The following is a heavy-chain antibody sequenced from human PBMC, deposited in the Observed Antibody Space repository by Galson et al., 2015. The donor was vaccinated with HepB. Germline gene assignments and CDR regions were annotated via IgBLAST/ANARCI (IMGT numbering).Heavy chain of an antibody. V-gene: IGHV5-10-1*01. CDR2: IDPSDSYT. CDR3: ARHVQNGYNYLPGDY. Sequence: QSGAEVKKPGESLRISCKGSGYSFINHWISWVRQMPGKGLEWMGRIDPSDSYTNYSPSFQGHVTFSADKSITTAYLQWSSLKVSDTAMYYCARHVQNGYNYLPGDYWGQGTLVTVSS. J-gene: IGHJ4*02. D-gene: IGHD5-24*01. CDR1: GYSFINHW.